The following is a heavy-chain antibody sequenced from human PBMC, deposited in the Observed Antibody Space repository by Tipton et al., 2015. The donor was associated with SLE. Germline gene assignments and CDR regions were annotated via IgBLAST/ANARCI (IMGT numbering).Heavy chain of an antibody. CDR3: ARDQGGR. CDR2: IYNSGST. J-gene: IGHJ4*02. D-gene: IGHD1-26*01. Sequence: LRLSCTVSGGSISSGSYYWNWIRQPAGKGLEWIGRIYNSGSTSYNPSLMSRVTISVDTSKNQFSLKLSSVTAADTAVYYCARDQGGRWGQGTLVTVSS. V-gene: IGHV4-61*02. CDR1: GGSISSGSYY.